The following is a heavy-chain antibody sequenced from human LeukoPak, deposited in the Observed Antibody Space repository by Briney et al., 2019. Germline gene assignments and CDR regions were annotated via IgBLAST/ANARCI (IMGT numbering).Heavy chain of an antibody. CDR2: IIPIFRTT. Sequence: SVKVSCKASGGTFSNYAFSWVRQAPGQGLEWMGGIIPIFRTTNYAEQFQGRVTITTDESTNTAYLELSSLRSKDTAVYYCAKDDGSATMGFDSWGQGTLVSVSS. J-gene: IGHJ5*01. CDR1: GGTFSNYA. V-gene: IGHV1-69*05. D-gene: IGHD1-26*01. CDR3: AKDDGSATMGFDS.